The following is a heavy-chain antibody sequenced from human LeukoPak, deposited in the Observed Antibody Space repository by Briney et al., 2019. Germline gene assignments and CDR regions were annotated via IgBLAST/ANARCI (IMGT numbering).Heavy chain of an antibody. D-gene: IGHD5-18*01. CDR3: ARVGGYSYGGIDY. J-gene: IGHJ4*02. V-gene: IGHV1-69*04. CDR2: IIPILGIA. Sequence: AVPVSCPHSLGTLRNYAIIWLRQAPRQGREGVGRIIPILGIANYAQKFQGRVTITADKYTSTAYMELSSLRSEDTAVYYCARVGGYSYGGIDYWGQGTLVTVSS. CDR1: LGTLRNYA.